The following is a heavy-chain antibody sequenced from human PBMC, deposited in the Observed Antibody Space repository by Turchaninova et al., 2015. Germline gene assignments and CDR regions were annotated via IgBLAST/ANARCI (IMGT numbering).Heavy chain of an antibody. CDR2: INQEESGG. J-gene: IGHJ3*01. V-gene: IGHV3-7*01. D-gene: IGHD3-9*01. CDR1: GFTFRGER. Sequence: EEQLVESGGGLVQPGGSLRLSCTVSGFTFRGERRSWIRLCPGRGLEWGVNINQEESGGNYVEAANGRFTIFRDNTRNSLYLQRNSLRAEDTGVYYCARYRLAARALDLWGQGTMVTVSS. CDR3: ARYRLAARALDL.